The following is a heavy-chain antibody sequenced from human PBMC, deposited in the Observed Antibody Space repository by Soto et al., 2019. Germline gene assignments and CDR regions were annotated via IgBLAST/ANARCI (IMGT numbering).Heavy chain of an antibody. Sequence: EVQLVESGGGLVQPGRSLRLSCAASGFTFDDYAMHWVRQVPGKGLEWVSGINWNGGSIDYADSVKGRFTISRDNAKNSLYLQMNSLRVEDTALYYCAKGPPTTVTTCGLWFVYWGQGTLVTVSS. CDR1: GFTFDDYA. CDR3: AKGPPTTVTTCGLWFVY. D-gene: IGHD4-17*01. V-gene: IGHV3-9*01. J-gene: IGHJ4*02. CDR2: INWNGGSI.